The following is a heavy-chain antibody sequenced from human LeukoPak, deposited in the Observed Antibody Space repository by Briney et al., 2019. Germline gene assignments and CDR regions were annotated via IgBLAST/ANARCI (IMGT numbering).Heavy chain of an antibody. J-gene: IGHJ4*02. D-gene: IGHD6-6*01. CDR1: GDSLSIGCYC. Sequence: TLSRTCTFSGDSLSIGCYCWSWIRQPAGNGLEWIGRICTSGSTNYNPSLKSRVTISVDTSKNQFTVNLSSVTAADTAIYYCARMYSTSYYFDYWGQGTLVTVSS. V-gene: IGHV4-61*02. CDR3: ARMYSTSYYFDY. CDR2: ICTSGST.